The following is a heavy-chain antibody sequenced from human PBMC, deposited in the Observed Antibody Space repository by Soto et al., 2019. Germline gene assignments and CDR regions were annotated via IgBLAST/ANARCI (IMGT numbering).Heavy chain of an antibody. CDR3: AKRGPGGIVVVVSATTGDFDY. D-gene: IGHD2-15*01. J-gene: IGHJ4*02. CDR1: GFTFSSYA. V-gene: IGHV3-23*04. CDR2: TSGSGGRT. Sequence: EVQLVESGGGVEQPGGSLRLSCAAAGFTFSSYAMNWVRQAPGGGLEWISSTSGSGGRTYYADSVKGRFTISRDNSQNTLYLQMDSLKVEDTAVYYCAKRGPGGIVVVVSATTGDFDYWGQGTLVTVSS.